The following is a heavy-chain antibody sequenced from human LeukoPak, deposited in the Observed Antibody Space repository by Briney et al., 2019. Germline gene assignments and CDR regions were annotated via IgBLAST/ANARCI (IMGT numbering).Heavy chain of an antibody. Sequence: GGSLRLSCAASGFTFSSYAMHWVRQAPGKGLEWVAVISYDGSNKYYADSVKGRFTISRDNSKNTLYLQMNSLRAEDTAVYYCARDNWNVHGPYYYYYYGMDVWGQGTTVTVSS. CDR1: GFTFSSYA. D-gene: IGHD1-20*01. CDR2: ISYDGSNK. CDR3: ARDNWNVHGPYYYYYYGMDV. J-gene: IGHJ6*02. V-gene: IGHV3-30-3*01.